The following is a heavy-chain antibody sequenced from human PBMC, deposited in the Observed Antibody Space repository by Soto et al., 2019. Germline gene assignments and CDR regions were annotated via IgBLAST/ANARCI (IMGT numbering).Heavy chain of an antibody. CDR3: ARTTYGDDAFEI. D-gene: IGHD4-17*01. CDR2: SYYSGST. V-gene: IGHV4-59*01. J-gene: IGHJ3*02. CDR1: GDSISSYY. Sequence: QVQLQESGPGLVKPSETLSLTCTVSGDSISSYYWSWIRQPPGKGLQWIGYSYYSGSTYYNPSLNSRVTISVDRSKNQFSLKLSPVTAADTAVYYCARTTYGDDAFEIRGQGTMVTVSS.